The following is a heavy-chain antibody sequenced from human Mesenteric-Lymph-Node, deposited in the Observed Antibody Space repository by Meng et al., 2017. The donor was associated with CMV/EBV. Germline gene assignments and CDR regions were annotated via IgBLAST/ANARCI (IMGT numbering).Heavy chain of an antibody. Sequence: LSCAASGFTFSTYAMSWVRQAPGKGLEWVSAISGSGGSTYYADSVKGRFTISRDTSKNTLYLQMNSLRAEDTAVYYCAMGGSGSPFDYWGQGTLVTVSS. J-gene: IGHJ4*02. CDR2: ISGSGGST. CDR3: AMGGSGSPFDY. CDR1: GFTFSTYA. D-gene: IGHD3-10*01. V-gene: IGHV3-23*01.